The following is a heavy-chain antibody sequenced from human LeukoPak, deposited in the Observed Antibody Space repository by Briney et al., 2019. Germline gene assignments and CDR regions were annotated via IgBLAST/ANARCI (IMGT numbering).Heavy chain of an antibody. Sequence: TSETLSLTCAVYGGSFSGNLWSWIRQPPGKGLEWVGEINHSGTTYYNPSLKSRVTISVDASKNQFSLNLSSVTAADTAAYYCARSQYYYASGLTYYIDYWGQGTLVTVSS. D-gene: IGHD3-10*01. J-gene: IGHJ4*02. CDR1: GGSFSGNL. CDR2: INHSGTT. V-gene: IGHV4-34*01. CDR3: ARSQYYYASGLTYYIDY.